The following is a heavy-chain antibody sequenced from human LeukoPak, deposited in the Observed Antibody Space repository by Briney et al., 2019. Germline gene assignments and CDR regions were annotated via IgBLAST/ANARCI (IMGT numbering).Heavy chain of an antibody. J-gene: IGHJ3*02. V-gene: IGHV5-51*01. CDR1: GYNFASYW. Sequence: GESLKISCKGFGYNFASYWIAWVRQMPGKGLEWMGSIYPGDSDTTYSPSFQGQVTISADKSIATAYLQWSSLKASDTAMYYCARRAHHDAFDIWGQGTMVTVSS. CDR2: IYPGDSDT. CDR3: ARRAHHDAFDI.